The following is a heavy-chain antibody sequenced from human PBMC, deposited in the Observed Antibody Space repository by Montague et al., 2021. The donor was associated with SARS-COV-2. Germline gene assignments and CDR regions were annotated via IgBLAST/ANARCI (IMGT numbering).Heavy chain of an antibody. J-gene: IGHJ6*02. D-gene: IGHD1-26*01. CDR3: ARDRRIAGALYYYYGMDV. Sequence: SLRLSCAASGFTVSSNYMSWVRQAPGKGLEWVSVIYSGGSTYYTDSVKGRFTISRDNSKNTLYLQMNSLRAEDTAVYYCARDRRIAGALYYYYGMDVWGQGTTVTVSS. CDR2: IYSGGST. CDR1: GFTVSSNY. V-gene: IGHV3-53*01.